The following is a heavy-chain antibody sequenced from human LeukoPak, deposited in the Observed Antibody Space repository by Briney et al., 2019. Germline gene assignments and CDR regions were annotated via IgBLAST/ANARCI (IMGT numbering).Heavy chain of an antibody. CDR2: VYYIWST. CDR1: GGSISGSGSSYY. D-gene: IGHD1-26*01. CDR3: ARTPRYSGNYYNAFDI. Sequence: TSEALSLTCTVSGGSISGSGSSYYWVWIRQPPGKGRELIGSVYYIWSTYYNPSLNIRITISVDTSENQFPLALRSVPAADTAVYFCARTPRYSGNYYNAFDIWGLGTTVTVSS. V-gene: IGHV4-39*01. J-gene: IGHJ3*02.